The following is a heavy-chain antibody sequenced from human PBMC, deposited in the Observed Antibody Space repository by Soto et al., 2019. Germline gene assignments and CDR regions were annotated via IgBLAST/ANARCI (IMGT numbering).Heavy chain of an antibody. CDR2: IYYSGST. J-gene: IGHJ4*02. D-gene: IGHD4-4*01. V-gene: IGHV4-31*03. Sequence: SETLSLTCTVSGGSISSGVYYWSGIGQHPGKGLEWIGYIYYSGSTYYNPSLKSRVTISVDTSKNQFSLKLSSVTAADTAVYYCARAGGLMTTIDYWGQGTLVTVSS. CDR3: ARAGGLMTTIDY. CDR1: GGSISSGVYY.